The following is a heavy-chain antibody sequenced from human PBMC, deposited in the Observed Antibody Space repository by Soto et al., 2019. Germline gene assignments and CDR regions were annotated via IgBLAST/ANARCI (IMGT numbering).Heavy chain of an antibody. D-gene: IGHD4-17*01. CDR1: GFSFSNYA. CDR3: ARRPVTYYFDY. Sequence: GGSLRLSCAGSGFSFSNYAMHWVRQAPGKGLEWVAVISYDGSNKYYADSVKGRFTISRDNSKNTLYLQMNSLRAEDTAVYYCARRPVTYYFDYWGQGTLVTVSS. J-gene: IGHJ4*02. CDR2: ISYDGSNK. V-gene: IGHV3-30-3*01.